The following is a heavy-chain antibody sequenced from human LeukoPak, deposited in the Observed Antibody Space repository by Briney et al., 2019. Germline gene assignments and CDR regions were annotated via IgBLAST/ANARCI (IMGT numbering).Heavy chain of an antibody. CDR3: ARCRGTKIAFDI. CDR1: GYTLTELS. CDR2: IIPIFGTA. J-gene: IGHJ3*02. Sequence: SVKVSCKVSGYTLTELSMHWVRQAPGQGLEWMGGIIPIFGTANYAQKFQGRVTITTDESTSTAYMELSSLRSEDTAVYYCARCRGTKIAFDIWGQGTMVTVSS. V-gene: IGHV1-69*05. D-gene: IGHD1-1*01.